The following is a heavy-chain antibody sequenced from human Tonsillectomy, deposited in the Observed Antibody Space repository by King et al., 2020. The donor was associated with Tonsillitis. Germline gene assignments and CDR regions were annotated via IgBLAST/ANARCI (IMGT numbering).Heavy chain of an antibody. CDR2: ISISGNTI. D-gene: IGHD3-3*01. CDR3: ARDKLRFLEGYFFDS. V-gene: IGHV3-11*01. Sequence: VQLVESGGGLVKPGGSLRLSCAASGFTFSDYYMSWIRQAPGKGLEWVSYISISGNTIYYADSVKDRFTISRDNARNSLYLQMNNLRAEDTAVYYCARDKLRFLEGYFFDSWGQGTLVTVAS. CDR1: GFTFSDYY. J-gene: IGHJ4*02.